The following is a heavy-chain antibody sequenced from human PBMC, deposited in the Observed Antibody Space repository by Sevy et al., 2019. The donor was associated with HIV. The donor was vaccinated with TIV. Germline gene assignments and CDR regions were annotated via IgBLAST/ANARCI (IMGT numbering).Heavy chain of an antibody. V-gene: IGHV4-59*08. CDR1: GDSINTYY. J-gene: IGHJ4*02. CDR2: VSHSGNT. CDR3: ARLRWDLVVVPGATPGCYFDS. Sequence: SETLSLTCTVSGDSINTYYWSWIRQPPGKGLEWIGYVSHSGNTNYNPPLKSRVSISLDTSTNQFSLKVKSVTAADTAVYYCARLRWDLVVVPGATPGCYFDSWGQGTLVTVSS. D-gene: IGHD2-2*02.